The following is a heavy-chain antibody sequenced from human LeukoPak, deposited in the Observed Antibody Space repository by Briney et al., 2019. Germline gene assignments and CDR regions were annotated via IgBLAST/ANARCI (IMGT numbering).Heavy chain of an antibody. CDR2: IKQDGSEK. D-gene: IGHD6-13*01. V-gene: IGHV3-7*01. CDR1: GFTFSSYW. CDR3: ARLCIAAAGTVHY. Sequence: GGSLRLFCAASGFTFSSYWMSWVRQAPGKGLEWVANIKQDGSEKYYVDSVKGRFTISRDNAKNSLYLQMNSLRAEDTAVYYCARLCIAAAGTVHYWGQGTLVTVSS. J-gene: IGHJ4*02.